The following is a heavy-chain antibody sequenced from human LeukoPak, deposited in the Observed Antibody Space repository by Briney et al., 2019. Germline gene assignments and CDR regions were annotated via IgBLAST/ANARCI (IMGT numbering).Heavy chain of an antibody. CDR2: ISWYSGSI. V-gene: IGHV3-9*03. Sequence: GGSLRLSCAASGFTFDDYAMHWVRQAPGKGLEWVSGISWYSGSIGYADSVKGRFTISRDNAKNSLYLQMNSLRAEDMALFYCAKDSDSSGYFDAFDIWGQGTMVTVSS. CDR3: AKDSDSSGYFDAFDI. D-gene: IGHD3-22*01. J-gene: IGHJ3*02. CDR1: GFTFDDYA.